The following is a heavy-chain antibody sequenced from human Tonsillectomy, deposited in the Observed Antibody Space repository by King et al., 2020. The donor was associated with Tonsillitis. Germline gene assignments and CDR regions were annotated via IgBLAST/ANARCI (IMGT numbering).Heavy chain of an antibody. CDR3: AREGGSFRHFDL. V-gene: IGHV1-46*01. J-gene: IGHJ2*01. Sequence: GQLVQSGAEVKEPGASLKVSCKASGYSFTNYYMHWVRQAPGQRLEWMGLINPSGTGTGYAQNFQGRITMTRDMSTGTDYMELSSLRSDATAVYYCAREGGSFRHFDLWGRGTLVTVSS. CDR1: GYSFTNYY. CDR2: INPSGTGT. D-gene: IGHD2/OR15-2a*01.